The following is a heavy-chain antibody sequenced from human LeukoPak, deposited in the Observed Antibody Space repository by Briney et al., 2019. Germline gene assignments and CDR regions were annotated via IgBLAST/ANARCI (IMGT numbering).Heavy chain of an antibody. Sequence: ASVKFSFKASGYTFTTYGISWVRQAPGQGLEGMGWISAYNGNTNYAQKRQGRVTMTTDTCTSTAYMELRSLRSYNTAVYYCAKYSSSSFDYWGEGTLVTVSS. CDR3: AKYSSSSFDY. CDR2: ISAYNGNT. D-gene: IGHD6-6*01. CDR1: GYTFTTYG. J-gene: IGHJ4*02. V-gene: IGHV1-18*01.